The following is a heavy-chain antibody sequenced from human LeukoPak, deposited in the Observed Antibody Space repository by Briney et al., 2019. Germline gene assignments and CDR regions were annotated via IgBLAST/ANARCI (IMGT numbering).Heavy chain of an antibody. CDR1: GFTVSSNY. CDR3: ARDGACIGGRCHSFYGLDV. Sequence: GGSLRLSCAASGFTVSSNYMSWVRQAPGKGLEWGSVIYSGGSTYYADSVKGRFTISRDNSKNTLYLQMNSLRAEDTAVYYCARDGACIGGRCHSFYGLDVWGQGTTVTVSS. D-gene: IGHD2-15*01. J-gene: IGHJ6*02. CDR2: IYSGGST. V-gene: IGHV3-66*01.